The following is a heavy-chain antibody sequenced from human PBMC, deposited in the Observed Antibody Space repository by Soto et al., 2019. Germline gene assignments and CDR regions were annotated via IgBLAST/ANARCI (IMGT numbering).Heavy chain of an antibody. V-gene: IGHV5-51*01. CDR2: IYPEDSDT. CDR3: ARSRRGAYSSGWYSPSGYYNYGIDV. CDR1: GHNFSNYW. Sequence: GESLKISCNASGHNFSNYWIGWVRQMPGKGLEWMGIIYPEDSDTKYSPSLQGQVTISAGTSISTAYLQWTSLKASDTAMYYCARSRRGAYSSGWYSPSGYYNYGIDVWGQGTKVTVSS. J-gene: IGHJ6*02. D-gene: IGHD6-19*01.